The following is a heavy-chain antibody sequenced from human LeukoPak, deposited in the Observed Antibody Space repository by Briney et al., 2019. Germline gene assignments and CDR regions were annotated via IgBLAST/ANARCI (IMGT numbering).Heavy chain of an antibody. V-gene: IGHV1-69*13. CDR1: GGTFSSYA. J-gene: IGHJ5*02. CDR3: ARPHCSSTSYYTSNWFDP. Sequence: SVKVSCKASGGTFSSYAISWVRQAPGQGLEWMGGIIPIFGTANYAQKFQGRVTITADESTSTAYMELSSLRSEDTAVYYCARPHCSSTSYYTSNWFDPWGQGTLVTVSS. CDR2: IIPIFGTA. D-gene: IGHD2-2*02.